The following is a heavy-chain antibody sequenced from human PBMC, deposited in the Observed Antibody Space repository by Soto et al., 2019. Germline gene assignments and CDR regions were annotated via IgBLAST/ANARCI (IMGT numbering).Heavy chain of an antibody. J-gene: IGHJ4*02. CDR2: IYYTGTT. Sequence: SETLSLTCTVSGGSISSYYWSWIRQPPGKGLEWIGYIYYTGTTTYNPSIKSRVTISVDSSKNQFSLNLTSVSAADTAVYYSARLGGFYRSLYSWGQGTLVTVSS. V-gene: IGHV4-59*08. CDR3: ARLGGFYRSLYS. D-gene: IGHD3-22*01. CDR1: GGSISSYY.